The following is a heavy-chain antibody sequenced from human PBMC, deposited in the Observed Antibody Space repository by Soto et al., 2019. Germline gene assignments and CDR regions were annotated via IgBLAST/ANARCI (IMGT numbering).Heavy chain of an antibody. CDR3: AGSPGGYYTD. CDR2: INTDGSST. J-gene: IGHJ3*01. CDR1: GFSFSTYW. V-gene: IGHV3-74*01. D-gene: IGHD2-8*02. Sequence: EVQLVESGGGLVQPGGSLRLSCADSGFSFSTYWMHWLRQGPEKGLVWVSRINTDGSSTNYADSVKGRFTISRDNAKSTLYLQMNSLRAEDTAVYYCAGSPGGYYTDWGQGTVITVSS.